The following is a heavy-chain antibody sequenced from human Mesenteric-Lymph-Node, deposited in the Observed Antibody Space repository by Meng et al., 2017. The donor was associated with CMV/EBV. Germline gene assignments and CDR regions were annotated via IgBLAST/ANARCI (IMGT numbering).Heavy chain of an antibody. CDR1: GFTFSNYW. V-gene: IGHV3-74*01. Sequence: GESLKISCAASGFTFSNYWMHWVRQAPGKGLVWVSRINSDGSSTNYADSVKGRFTISRDNAKNTLYLQMSSLRAEDTAVYYCARDTSIAAAGSDYWGQGTLVTVSS. CDR2: INSDGSST. J-gene: IGHJ4*02. CDR3: ARDTSIAAAGSDY. D-gene: IGHD6-13*01.